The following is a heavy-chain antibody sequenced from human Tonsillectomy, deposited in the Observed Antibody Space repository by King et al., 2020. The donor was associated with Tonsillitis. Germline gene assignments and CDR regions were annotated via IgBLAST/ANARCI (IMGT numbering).Heavy chain of an antibody. V-gene: IGHV1-2*02. Sequence: QLVESGAEVKRPEEKMTVSCKASAYTFSDFYLHWVRQAPGQGLEWMGWINPKTGVTNYAQRFRGTVSMTRDTSITTVHMELSRLRSDDTAVYFCAKDRHTTSHPVFYYGMDVWGQGTTVTVPS. CDR2: INPKTGVT. D-gene: IGHD1-14*01. CDR3: AKDRHTTSHPVFYYGMDV. J-gene: IGHJ6*02. CDR1: AYTFSDFY.